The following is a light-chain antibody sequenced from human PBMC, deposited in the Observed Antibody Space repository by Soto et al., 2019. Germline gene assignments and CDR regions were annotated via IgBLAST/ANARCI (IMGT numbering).Light chain of an antibody. J-gene: IGLJ1*01. V-gene: IGLV1-44*01. CDR3: AAWDDSLNGFYV. CDR1: SSNIGSNT. CDR2: SNN. Sequence: QSGPTEPPAASGCPWRWVPNHCSGSSSNIGSNTVNWYQQLPGTAPKLLIYSNNQRPSGVPDRFSGSKSGTSASLAISGLQSEDEADYYCAAWDDSLNGFYVFGTGTKVTVL.